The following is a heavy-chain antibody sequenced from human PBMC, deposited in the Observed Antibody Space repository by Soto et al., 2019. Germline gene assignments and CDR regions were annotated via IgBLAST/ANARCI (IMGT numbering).Heavy chain of an antibody. CDR1: GGSISNYY. V-gene: IGHV4-59*01. Sequence: TSETLSLTCTVSGGSISNYYWTWIRQPPGKGLEWIGYIYYSGSTNYNPSLKSRVTISVDTSKNQFSLKLSSVTAADTALYYCARAGRMEQLAISPFDPWGQGTLVTVSS. D-gene: IGHD6-6*01. CDR3: ARAGRMEQLAISPFDP. J-gene: IGHJ5*02. CDR2: IYYSGST.